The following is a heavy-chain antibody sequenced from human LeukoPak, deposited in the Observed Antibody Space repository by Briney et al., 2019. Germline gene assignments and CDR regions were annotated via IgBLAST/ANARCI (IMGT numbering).Heavy chain of an antibody. CDR3: ASQDGYYYGMDV. CDR1: GGSFSGYY. J-gene: IGHJ6*02. CDR2: IYYSGST. Sequence: SETLSLTCAVYGGSFSGYYWSWIRQPPGKGLEWIGYIYYSGSTNYNPSLKSRVTISVDTSKNQFSLKLSSVTAADTAVYYCASQDGYYYGMDVWGQGTTVTVSS. V-gene: IGHV4-59*08. D-gene: IGHD5-24*01.